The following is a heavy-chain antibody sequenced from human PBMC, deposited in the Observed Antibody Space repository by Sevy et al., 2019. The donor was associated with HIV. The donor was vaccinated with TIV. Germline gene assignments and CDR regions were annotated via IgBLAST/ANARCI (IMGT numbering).Heavy chain of an antibody. V-gene: IGHV1-2*02. J-gene: IGHJ6*02. CDR1: GYNFNTYG. Sequence: ASVKVSCKASGYNFNTYGITWVRQAPGQGLEWMGWINANGGGTHFAQKFQGRVTMTRDLSISTAYMDLRRLTSDDTAVYYCARKGEALSPSYGMDVWGLGTTVTVSS. CDR3: ARKGEALSPSYGMDV. CDR2: INANGGGT. D-gene: IGHD3-16*01.